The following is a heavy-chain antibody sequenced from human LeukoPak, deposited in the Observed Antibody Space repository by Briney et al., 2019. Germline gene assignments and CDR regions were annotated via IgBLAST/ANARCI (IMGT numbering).Heavy chain of an antibody. V-gene: IGHV1-18*01. CDR3: AREITEDSSGYHYYQH. D-gene: IGHD3-22*01. CDR2: ISAYNGNT. J-gene: IGHJ1*01. Sequence: ASVKVSCKASGYTFTSYGISWVRQAPGQGLEWMGWISAYNGNTNYAQKLQGRVTMTTDTSTSTAYMELRSLRSDDTAVYYCAREITEDSSGYHYYQHWGQGTLVTVSS. CDR1: GYTFTSYG.